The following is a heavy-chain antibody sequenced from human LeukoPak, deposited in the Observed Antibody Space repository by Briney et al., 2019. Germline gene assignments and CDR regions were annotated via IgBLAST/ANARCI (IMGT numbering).Heavy chain of an antibody. CDR2: IIPNLGTT. V-gene: IGHV1-69*04. CDR1: GGTSNSHA. J-gene: IGHJ4*02. Sequence: ASVKVSCKASGGTSNSHAISWVRQAPGQGLEWMGRIIPNLGTTNRAQNFQDRVTLTADKSTNTAYMELTSLTSDDTAVYYCATTNDGGGYQWGDFFDFWGQGTLVTVSS. CDR3: ATTNDGGGYQWGDFFDF. D-gene: IGHD3-22*01.